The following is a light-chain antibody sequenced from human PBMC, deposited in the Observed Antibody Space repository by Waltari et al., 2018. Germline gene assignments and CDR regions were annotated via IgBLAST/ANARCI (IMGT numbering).Light chain of an antibody. CDR3: QQYYSTPYS. J-gene: IGKJ2*03. Sequence: DIVMTQSPDSLAVSLGERVTINCKSSQSLLYSSNNQNYLPWYQQKPGQSPKLLIYWASTRESGVPNRFSGSGSGTDFTLTISGLQAEDVAVYYCQQYYSTPYSFGQGTKVEIK. CDR1: QSLLYSSNNQNY. CDR2: WAS. V-gene: IGKV4-1*01.